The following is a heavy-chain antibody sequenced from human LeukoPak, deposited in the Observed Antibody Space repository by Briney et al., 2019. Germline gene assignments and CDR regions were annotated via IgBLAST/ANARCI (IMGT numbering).Heavy chain of an antibody. CDR3: AKDRGRDYGDYYFDY. J-gene: IGHJ4*02. V-gene: IGHV3-23*01. D-gene: IGHD4-17*01. CDR1: GFTFSTYT. CDR2: ISGNGGRT. Sequence: GGSLRLSCAASGFTFSTYTMAWVRQAPGGGLEWVSGISGNGGRTYYADSVKGRFAISRDNSKNTLYLQMNSLRAEDTAVYYCAKDRGRDYGDYYFDYWGQGTLVTVSS.